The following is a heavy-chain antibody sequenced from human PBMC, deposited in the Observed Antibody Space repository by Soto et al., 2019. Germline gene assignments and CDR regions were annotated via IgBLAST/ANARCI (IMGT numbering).Heavy chain of an antibody. CDR1: GFRFTGYG. V-gene: IGHV3-30*19. J-gene: IGHJ4*02. D-gene: IGHD2-8*01. CDR3: ARDADTNSQYALLDY. Sequence: QVQLVESGGGVVQSGRSLRLSCVTSGFRFTGYGMHWVRQAPGKGLEWVAVIWYDGSKTYYADSVQGRFSISRDSSKNTVYLQMNSLRDEDTAVYYCARDADTNSQYALLDYWGQGTLVTVSS. CDR2: IWYDGSKT.